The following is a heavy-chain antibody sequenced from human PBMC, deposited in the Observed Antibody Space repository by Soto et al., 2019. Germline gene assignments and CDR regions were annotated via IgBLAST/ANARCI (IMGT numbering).Heavy chain of an antibody. D-gene: IGHD3-16*02. CDR3: ARVEDYDYVWGSYRPFDY. V-gene: IGHV1-18*04. CDR1: CYTFTSYG. CDR2: ISAYNGNT. J-gene: IGHJ4*02. Sequence: SAKVSFKASCYTFTSYGISWVRQAPGQGLEWMGWISAYNGNTNYAQKLQGRVTMTTDTSTSTAYMELRSLRSDDTAVYYCARVEDYDYVWGSYRPFDYWGQGTLVTVSS.